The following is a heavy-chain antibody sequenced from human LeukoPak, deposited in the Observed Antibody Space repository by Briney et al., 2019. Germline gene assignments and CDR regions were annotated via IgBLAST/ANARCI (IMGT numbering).Heavy chain of an antibody. D-gene: IGHD3-10*01. CDR1: GFTFSSYG. Sequence: GGSLRLSCAASGFTFSSYGMNWVRQAPGKGLEYVSAISSDGGRTYYANSVKGRFTISRDNSKNTLYLQMGSLRGEDMAVYYCARVGGDYFDYWGQGTLVTVSS. V-gene: IGHV3-64*01. CDR3: ARVGGDYFDY. J-gene: IGHJ4*02. CDR2: ISSDGGRT.